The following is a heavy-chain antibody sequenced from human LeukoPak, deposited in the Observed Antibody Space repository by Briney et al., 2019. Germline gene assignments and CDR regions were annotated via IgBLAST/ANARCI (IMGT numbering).Heavy chain of an antibody. J-gene: IGHJ4*02. D-gene: IGHD3-9*01. CDR2: ISSGDRT. V-gene: IGHV3-23*01. CDR3: AKDATASPYFHWFDN. CDR1: GFTFDDYG. Sequence: GGSLRLSCAASGFTFDDYGMSWVRQAPGKGLEWVAGISSGDRTFHAESVKGRFTISRDKSKDTLYLQMNSLRAEDTAVYYCAKDATASPYFHWFDNWGQGTQVIASS.